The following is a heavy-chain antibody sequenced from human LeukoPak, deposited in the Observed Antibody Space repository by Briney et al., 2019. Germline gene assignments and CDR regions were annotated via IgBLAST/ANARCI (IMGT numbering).Heavy chain of an antibody. D-gene: IGHD3-10*01. J-gene: IGHJ6*03. V-gene: IGHV4-59*01. CDR3: ARAWFGYNYYYYYYMDV. CDR1: GGSISSYY. CDR2: IYYSGST. Sequence: NSSETLSLTCTVSGGSISSYYWSWIRQPPGKGLEWIGDIYYSGSTNYNPSLKSRVTISVDTSKNQFSLKLSSVTAADTAVYYCARAWFGYNYYYYYYMDVWGKGTTVTVSS.